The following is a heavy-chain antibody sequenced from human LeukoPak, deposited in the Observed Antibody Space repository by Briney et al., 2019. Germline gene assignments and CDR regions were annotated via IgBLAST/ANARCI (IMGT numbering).Heavy chain of an antibody. CDR2: IITSGSNT. CDR1: GFTYSHYD. D-gene: IGHD1-14*01. CDR3: EETGRRSFDI. Sequence: PGGSLRLSCAASGFTYSHYDMTWVRQAPGKGLEWVSGIITSGSNTYYADSVKGRFTISRDNSKNTLYLQMNSLRAEDTALYSWEETGRRSFDIWGQGTMVTVSS. V-gene: IGHV3-23*01. J-gene: IGHJ3*02.